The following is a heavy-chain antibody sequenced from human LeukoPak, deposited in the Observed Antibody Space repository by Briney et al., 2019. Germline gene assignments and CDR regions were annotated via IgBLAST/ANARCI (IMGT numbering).Heavy chain of an antibody. Sequence: ASVKVSCKASGYTFTSYEINWVRQATGQGLEWMGWMNPNSGNTGYAQKFQGRVTMTRNTSISTAYMELSSLRSEDTAVYYCARGSRRSGSYFVYWGQGTLVTASS. CDR3: ARGSRRSGSYFVY. J-gene: IGHJ4*02. CDR1: GYTFTSYE. D-gene: IGHD1-26*01. V-gene: IGHV1-8*01. CDR2: MNPNSGNT.